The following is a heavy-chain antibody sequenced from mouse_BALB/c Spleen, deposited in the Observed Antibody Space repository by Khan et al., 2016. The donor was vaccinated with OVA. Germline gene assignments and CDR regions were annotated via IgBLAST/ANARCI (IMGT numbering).Heavy chain of an antibody. D-gene: IGHD1-1*01. Sequence: EVQGVESGGDVVKPGGSLKLSCAASGFTFSTYGMSWVRQTPDKRLEWVATVSTGGHYTYYPDTVQGRFTISRDNAKNTLYLQMSSLKSEDTAMFYCARLAYYYDSEGFAYWGQGTLVTVSA. CDR2: VSTGGHYT. CDR3: ARLAYYYDSEGFAY. J-gene: IGHJ3*01. CDR1: GFTFSTYG. V-gene: IGHV5-6*01.